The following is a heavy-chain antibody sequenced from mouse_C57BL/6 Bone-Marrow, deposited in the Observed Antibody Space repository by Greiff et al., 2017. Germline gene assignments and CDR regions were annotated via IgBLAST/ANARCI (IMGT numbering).Heavy chain of an antibody. V-gene: IGHV5-12*01. D-gene: IGHD2-4*01. CDR2: ISNGGGST. J-gene: IGHJ2*01. Sequence: EVHLVESGGGLVQPGGSLKLSCAASGFTFSDYYMYWVRQTPEKRLEWVAYISNGGGSTYHPDTVKGRFTISRDNAKNTLYLQMSRLKSEDTAMYYCARQDYYDGFDYWGQGTTLTVSS. CDR1: GFTFSDYY. CDR3: ARQDYYDGFDY.